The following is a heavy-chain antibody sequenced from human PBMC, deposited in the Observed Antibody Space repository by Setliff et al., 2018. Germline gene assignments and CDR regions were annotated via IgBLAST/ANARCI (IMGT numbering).Heavy chain of an antibody. V-gene: IGHV3-23*01. CDR3: TPEWDYYGSGSYFGYDPFDV. J-gene: IGHJ3*01. CDR2: VNSSGDST. D-gene: IGHD3-10*01. CDR1: GFTFSFYS. Sequence: PGGSLRLSCAASGFTFSFYSMSWVRQAPGKGLEWVSEVNSSGDSTYYADSVKGRFTISRDNSKNTLYLQMNSLRAEDTAVYYCTPEWDYYGSGSYFGYDPFDVWGQGTLVTV.